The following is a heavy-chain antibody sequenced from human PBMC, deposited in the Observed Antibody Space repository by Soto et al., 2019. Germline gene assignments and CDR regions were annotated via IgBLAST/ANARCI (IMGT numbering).Heavy chain of an antibody. D-gene: IGHD4-4*01. Sequence: PSETLSLTCSVSGYSVSSSDYYWAWIRQPPGKGLEWIGSMLYSGLTYYNPSLKSRVTLSVDTSKNQFSVRLNSVTASDTAMYYCARHISNFRYYYYAMDVWGQGTTVTVSS. V-gene: IGHV4-39*01. J-gene: IGHJ6*02. CDR2: MLYSGLT. CDR3: ARHISNFRYYYYAMDV. CDR1: GYSVSSSDYY.